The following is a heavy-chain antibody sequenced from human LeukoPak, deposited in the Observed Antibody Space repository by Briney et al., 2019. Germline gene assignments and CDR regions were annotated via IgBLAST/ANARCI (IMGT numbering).Heavy chain of an antibody. CDR1: GGSISSGSYY. J-gene: IGHJ4*02. Sequence: SQTLSLTCTVSGGSISSGSYYWSWIRQPAGKGLEWIGRIYTSGSTNYNPSLKSRVTISVDTSKNQFSLKLSSVTAADTAVYYCARGRRPYYFDYSGQGTLVTVST. CDR3: ARGRRPYYFDY. CDR2: IYTSGST. V-gene: IGHV4-61*02.